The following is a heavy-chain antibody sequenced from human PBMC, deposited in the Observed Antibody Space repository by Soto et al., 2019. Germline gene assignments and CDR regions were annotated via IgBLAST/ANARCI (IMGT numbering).Heavy chain of an antibody. CDR1: GYTFTKYA. J-gene: IGHJ6*03. V-gene: IGHV1-3*01. CDR2: IDGGNGNT. Sequence: QVQPVQSGAEVKKPGASVQLSCKASGYTFTKYAMHWVRQAPGQRLEWMGWIDGGNGNTKYSQKFQGRATITRDTAASNAYMELSNLRSEDTAVYYGARSGIQYGAYGYYFYHMDVWGKGTTVTVSS. CDR3: ARSGIQYGAYGYYFYHMDV. D-gene: IGHD4-17*01.